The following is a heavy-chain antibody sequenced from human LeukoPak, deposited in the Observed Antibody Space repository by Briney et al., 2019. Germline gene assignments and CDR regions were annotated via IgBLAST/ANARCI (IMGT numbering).Heavy chain of an antibody. D-gene: IGHD3-10*01. CDR2: ISSSSSYI. V-gene: IGHV3-21*01. CDR3: ARDGKWFGEFDYGMDV. Sequence: PGGSLRLSCAASGFTFSSYWMSWVRQAPGKGLEWVSSISSSSSYIYYTDSVKGRFTISRDNAKNSLYLQMNSLRAEDTAVYYCARDGKWFGEFDYGMDVWGQGTTVTVSS. CDR1: GFTFSSYW. J-gene: IGHJ6*02.